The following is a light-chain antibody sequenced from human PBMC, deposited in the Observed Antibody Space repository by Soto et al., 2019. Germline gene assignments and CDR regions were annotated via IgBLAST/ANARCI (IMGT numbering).Light chain of an antibody. CDR2: DAS. CDR3: QQRSEWPRT. CDR1: QCISSS. J-gene: IGKJ1*01. Sequence: EIVLTQSPATLSLSPGERATLSCRASQCISSSLAWYQQKPGQAPRLLIYDASSRATGFPARFSGSGSGTDFTLTIGSLEPEDFAVYYCQQRSEWPRTFGQGTKVEIK. V-gene: IGKV3-11*01.